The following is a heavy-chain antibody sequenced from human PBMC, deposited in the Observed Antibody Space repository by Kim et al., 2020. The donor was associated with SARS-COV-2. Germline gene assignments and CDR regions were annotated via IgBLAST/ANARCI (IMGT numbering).Heavy chain of an antibody. CDR2: IPFDGSHQ. Sequence: GGSLRLSCAASGFTFTSYGMHWVRQSPGKGLEWVAIIPFDGSHQYYADSVKGRFTISRDNSKNTLYLQMNSLRPEDTAVYYCATCRGYYYGMDAWGQGTT. CDR1: GFTFTSYG. CDR3: ATCRGYYYGMDA. J-gene: IGHJ6*02. V-gene: IGHV3-30*02. D-gene: IGHD2-15*01.